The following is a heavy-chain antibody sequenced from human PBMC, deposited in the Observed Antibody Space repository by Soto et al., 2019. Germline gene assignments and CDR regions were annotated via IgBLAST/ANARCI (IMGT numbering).Heavy chain of an antibody. D-gene: IGHD3-16*01. J-gene: IGHJ6*02. CDR3: AMVDVYVTPSPQHV. V-gene: IGHV1-18*01. CDR1: GYTFTRYG. Sequence: QVQLVQSGAEVKNPGASVKVSCKASGYTFTRYGIGWARQAPGQGLEWMGWINTYNGNTNYAQNVQGRVTLTTDTSTSTAYMELRSLRSNDTAIYDCAMVDVYVTPSPQHVWGQGTTVIVSS. CDR2: INTYNGNT.